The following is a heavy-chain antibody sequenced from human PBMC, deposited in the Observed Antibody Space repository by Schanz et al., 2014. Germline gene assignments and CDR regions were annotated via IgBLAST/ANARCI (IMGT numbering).Heavy chain of an antibody. CDR2: INSVGSNT. V-gene: IGHV3-74*01. Sequence: EVQLVESGGGLVQPGGSLRLSCAASGFTFSSHWMHWVRQDPGKGLVWVARINSVGSNTDYADSVKGRFTISRDNSKNTLYLQMNSLRADDTAVYYCARAGYDADNWFDPWGQGTLXTVSS. CDR1: GFTFSSHW. D-gene: IGHD2-2*01. J-gene: IGHJ5*02. CDR3: ARAGYDADNWFDP.